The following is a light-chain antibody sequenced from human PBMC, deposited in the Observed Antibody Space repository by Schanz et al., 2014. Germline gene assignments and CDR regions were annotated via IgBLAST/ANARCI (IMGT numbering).Light chain of an antibody. CDR1: SSDVGNYNL. V-gene: IGLV2-23*01. Sequence: QSALTQPASVSGSPGQSITISCTGTSSDVGNYNLVSWYQQHPGKAPKLMIYEGSRRPSGVSNRFSGSKSGNTASLTISGLQAEDEADYYCFSHAGNYIRVFGGGTKLTVL. CDR2: EGS. CDR3: FSHAGNYIRV. J-gene: IGLJ3*02.